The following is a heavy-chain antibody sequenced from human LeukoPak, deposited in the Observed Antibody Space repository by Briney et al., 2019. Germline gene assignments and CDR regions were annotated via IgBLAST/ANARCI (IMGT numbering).Heavy chain of an antibody. V-gene: IGHV3-64*01. J-gene: IGHJ6*03. D-gene: IGHD1-26*01. CDR3: ARDFRYSGSYSSNHYYYYMDV. Sequence: GGSLRLSCAASGFTFSSYAMHWVRQAPGKGLEYVSAISSNGGSTYYANSVKGRFTISRDNSKNTLYLQMGSLRAEDMAVYYCARDFRYSGSYSSNHYYYYMDVWGKGTTVTVSS. CDR1: GFTFSSYA. CDR2: ISSNGGST.